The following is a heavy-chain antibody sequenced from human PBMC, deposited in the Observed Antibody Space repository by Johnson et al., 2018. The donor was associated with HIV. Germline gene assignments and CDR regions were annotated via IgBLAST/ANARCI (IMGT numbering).Heavy chain of an antibody. CDR2: ISSNGGST. CDR1: GFTFSSYA. D-gene: IGHD3-22*01. V-gene: IGHV3-64*01. J-gene: IGHJ3*02. Sequence: VQLVESGGGLVQPGGSLRLSCAASGFTFSSYAMHWVRQAPGKGLEYVSAISSNGGSTYYANSVKGRFTISRENSKNTLYLQMGSLRAEDMAVYYCARGITMIVVDAFDIWGQGTMVTVSS. CDR3: ARGITMIVVDAFDI.